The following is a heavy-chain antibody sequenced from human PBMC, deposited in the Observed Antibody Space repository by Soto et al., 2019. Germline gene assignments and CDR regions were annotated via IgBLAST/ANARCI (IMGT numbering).Heavy chain of an antibody. CDR2: ISGSGGST. CDR3: AKDWYSSSWSAQANYNWFDP. Sequence: GGSLRLSCAASGFTFSSYAMSWVRQAPGKGLEWVSAISGSGGSTYYADSVKGRFTISRDNSKNTLYLQMNSLRAEDTAVYDCAKDWYSSSWSAQANYNWFDPWGQGTLVTVSS. V-gene: IGHV3-23*01. CDR1: GFTFSSYA. D-gene: IGHD6-13*01. J-gene: IGHJ5*02.